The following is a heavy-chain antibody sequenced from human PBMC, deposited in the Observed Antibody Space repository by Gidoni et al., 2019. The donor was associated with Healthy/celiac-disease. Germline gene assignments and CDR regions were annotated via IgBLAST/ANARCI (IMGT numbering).Heavy chain of an antibody. CDR2: ISVYKCYN. CDR1: GYTFISYG. CDR3: ASFMPHDRSCAHAFDI. J-gene: IGHJ3*02. V-gene: IGHV1-18*01. Sequence: QVQLVQSGAEVKKPGASVNVSCKASGYTFISYGISWVRQAPGQGLEWMGWISVYKCYNNQAQKFQGRVTKTKEKSKSTVHMELRSLRSYDKAVDYCASFMPHDRSCAHAFDIWGQGTMVNVSS. D-gene: IGHD3-22*01.